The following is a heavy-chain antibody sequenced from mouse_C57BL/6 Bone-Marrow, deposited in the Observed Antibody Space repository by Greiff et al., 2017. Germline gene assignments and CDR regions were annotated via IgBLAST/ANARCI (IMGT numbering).Heavy chain of an antibody. D-gene: IGHD1-1*01. CDR2: IDPNSGGT. CDR1: GYTFTSYW. J-gene: IGHJ1*03. V-gene: IGHV1-72*01. Sequence: QVQLQQPGAELVKPGASVKLSCKASGYTFTSYWMHWVKQRPGRGLEWIGRIDPNSGGTKYNEKFKSKATLTVDKPSSTAYMQLSSLTSEDSAVYYCAGLYYGSSYGWYFDVWGTGTTVTVSS. CDR3: AGLYYGSSYGWYFDV.